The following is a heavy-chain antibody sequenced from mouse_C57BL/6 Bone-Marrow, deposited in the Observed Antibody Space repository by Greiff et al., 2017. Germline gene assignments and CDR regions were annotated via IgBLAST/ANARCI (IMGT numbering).Heavy chain of an antibody. CDR1: GFSLTSYG. D-gene: IGHD2-4*01. CDR2: IWGVGST. V-gene: IGHV2-6*01. J-gene: IGHJ4*01. CDR3: AGRGYDYDGAMDY. Sequence: QVQLQQSGPGLVAPSQSLSITCTVSGFSLTSYGVDWVRQSPGKGLEWLGVIWGVGSTNYNSALKSRLSISKDNSKSQVFLKKNSLQTDDTAMYYCAGRGYDYDGAMDYWGQGTSVTVSS.